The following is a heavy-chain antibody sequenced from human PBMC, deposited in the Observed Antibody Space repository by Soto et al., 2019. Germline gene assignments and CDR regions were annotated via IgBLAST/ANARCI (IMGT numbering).Heavy chain of an antibody. D-gene: IGHD3-3*01. J-gene: IGHJ4*02. V-gene: IGHV1-69*04. CDR3: ARDDPYYDFWSGPVGPIDY. CDR1: GGTFSSYT. CDR2: IIPILGIA. Sequence: ASVKVSCKASGGTFSSYTISWVRQAPGQGLEWMGRIIPILGIANYAQKFQGRVTITADKSTSTAYMELSSLRSEDTAVYYCARDDPYYDFWSGPVGPIDYWGQGTLVTVSS.